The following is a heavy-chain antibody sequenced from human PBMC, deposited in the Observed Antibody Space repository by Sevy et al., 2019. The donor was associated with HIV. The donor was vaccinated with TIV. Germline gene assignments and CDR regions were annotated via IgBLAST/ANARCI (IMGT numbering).Heavy chain of an antibody. CDR1: GFTFSNYA. D-gene: IGHD2-8*01. J-gene: IGHJ4*02. CDR3: ALGRLQWPTDF. CDR2: INDSEKT. Sequence: GGSLRLSCAASGFTFSNYAMSWVRQAPGKRLEGVSTINDSEKTYYTESVKGRFSISRDISKYTLILQMNSLRTEDTAVYYCALGRLQWPTDFWGQGTLVTVSS. V-gene: IGHV3-23*01.